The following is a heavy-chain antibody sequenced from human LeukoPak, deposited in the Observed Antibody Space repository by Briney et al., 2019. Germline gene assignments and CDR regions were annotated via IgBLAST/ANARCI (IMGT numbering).Heavy chain of an antibody. D-gene: IGHD3-9*01. V-gene: IGHV4-59*01. CDR1: AGSLSSNY. CDR3: ARDRGILTGYYLNWYFDL. J-gene: IGHJ2*01. Sequence: PSETLSLTWTVYAGSLSSNYCSWNRQPPGKGLEWIGYIFSGGSTNYNPSLKSRVTISVDTSKNQFSLKLSSVTAADTAVYYCARDRGILTGYYLNWYFDLWGRGTLVTVSS. CDR2: IFSGGST.